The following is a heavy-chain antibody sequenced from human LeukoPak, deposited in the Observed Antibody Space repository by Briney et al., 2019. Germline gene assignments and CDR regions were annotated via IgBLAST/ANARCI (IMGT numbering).Heavy chain of an antibody. J-gene: IGHJ6*02. V-gene: IGHV1-18*01. Sequence: ASVKVSCKASGYTFTIYGISWVRQAPGQGLEWMGWISAYNGNTNYAQKLQGRVTMTTDTSTSTAYMELRSLRSDDTAVYYCARGSEGYYYYGMDVWGQGTTVTVSS. CDR2: ISAYNGNT. CDR1: GYTFTIYG. CDR3: ARGSEGYYYYGMDV. D-gene: IGHD3-10*01.